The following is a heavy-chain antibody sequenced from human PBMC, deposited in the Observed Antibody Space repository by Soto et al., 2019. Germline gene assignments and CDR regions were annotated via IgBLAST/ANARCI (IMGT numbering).Heavy chain of an antibody. V-gene: IGHV4-30-2*01. J-gene: IGHJ5*02. CDR2: IYHSGYT. CDR3: ARDSLTGNYFDP. CDR1: GGSISSGGYA. D-gene: IGHD1-7*01. Sequence: QMRLQESGSGLVKPSQTLSLTCAVSGGSISSGGYAWNWIRQPPGKGLEWIGYIYHSGYTSYNPSLKNRVTRSVDKYKNQFSLTLSFVTAADTAVYYCARDSLTGNYFDPWGQGTLVTVSS.